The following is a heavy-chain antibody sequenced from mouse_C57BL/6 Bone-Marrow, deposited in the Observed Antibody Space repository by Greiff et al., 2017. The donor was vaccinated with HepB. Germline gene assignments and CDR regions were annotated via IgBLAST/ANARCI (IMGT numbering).Heavy chain of an antibody. D-gene: IGHD1-1*01. V-gene: IGHV1-5*01. CDR1: GYTFTSYW. CDR2: IYPGNSDT. CDR3: ARDYYYGSSRFAY. Sequence: EVQLQQSGTVLARPGASVKMSCKTSGYTFTSYWMHWVKQRPGQGLEWIGAIYPGNSDTSYNQKFKGKAKLTADTSSSTAYMELNSLTSEDSAVYYCARDYYYGSSRFAYWGQGTLVTVSA. J-gene: IGHJ3*01.